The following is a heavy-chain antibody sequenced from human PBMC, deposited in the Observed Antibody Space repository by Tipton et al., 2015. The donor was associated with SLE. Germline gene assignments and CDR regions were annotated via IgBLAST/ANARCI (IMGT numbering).Heavy chain of an antibody. Sequence: TLSLTCTVSGGSISSGDYYWSWIRQPPGKGLEWIGEINHSGSTNYNPSLKSRVTISVDTSKNQFSLKLSSVTAADTAAYYCASGTAAATAYWGQGTLVTVSS. CDR3: ASGTAAATAY. D-gene: IGHD6-13*01. CDR2: INHSGST. V-gene: IGHV4-30-4*01. J-gene: IGHJ4*02. CDR1: GGSISSGDYY.